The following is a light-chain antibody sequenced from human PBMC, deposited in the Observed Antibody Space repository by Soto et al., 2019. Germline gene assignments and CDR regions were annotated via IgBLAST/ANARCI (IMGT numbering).Light chain of an antibody. J-gene: IGLJ1*01. CDR3: QSYDSTLSARYV. CDR2: DVS. Sequence: QSALTQPRSVSGSPGQSVTISCTGASSDVGGYNYVSWYQQHPGKAPKLMIYDVSKRPSGVPDRFSGSKSGTSASLAITGLQAEDEGDYYCQSYDSTLSARYVFGTGTKVTVL. V-gene: IGLV2-11*01. CDR1: SSDVGGYNY.